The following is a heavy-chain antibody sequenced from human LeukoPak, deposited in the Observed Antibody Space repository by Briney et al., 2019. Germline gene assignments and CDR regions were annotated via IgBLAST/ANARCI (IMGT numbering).Heavy chain of an antibody. CDR3: ARDSPFRDDGHSSWDRHYYYYYMDV. CDR1: GFTFSSYA. D-gene: IGHD6-13*01. V-gene: IGHV3-30*04. CDR2: ISYDGSNK. Sequence: PGRSLRLSCAASGFTFSSYAMHWVRQAPGKGLEWVAVISYDGSNKYYADSVKGRFTISRDNSKNTLYLQMNSLRAEDTAVYYCARDSPFRDDGHSSWDRHYYYYYMDVWGKGTTVTVSS. J-gene: IGHJ6*03.